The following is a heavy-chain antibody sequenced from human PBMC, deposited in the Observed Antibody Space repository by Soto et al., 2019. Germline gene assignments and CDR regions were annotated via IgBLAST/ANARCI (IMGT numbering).Heavy chain of an antibody. V-gene: IGHV1-69*13. J-gene: IGHJ3*02. CDR1: GGTFSSYA. CDR3: ASPTLTVVVEDAFDI. Sequence: SVKVSCKASGGTFSSYAISWVRQAPGQGLEWMGGIIPIFGTANYAQKFQGRVTITADESTSTAYMELSSLRSEDTAVYYCASPTLTVVVEDAFDIWGQGTMVTVSS. CDR2: IIPIFGTA. D-gene: IGHD2-15*01.